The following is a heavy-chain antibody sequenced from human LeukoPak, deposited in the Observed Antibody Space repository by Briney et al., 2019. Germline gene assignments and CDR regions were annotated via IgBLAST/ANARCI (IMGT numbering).Heavy chain of an antibody. Sequence: PGGSLRLSCAASGFTFSSYSMNWVRQAPGKGLEWVSSISSSSSYIYYADSVKGRFTISRDNAKNSLYLQMNSLRAEDTAVYYCARVISSVGRWELLEGSFDYWGQGTLVTVSS. CDR1: GFTFSSYS. J-gene: IGHJ4*02. V-gene: IGHV3-21*01. CDR2: ISSSSSYI. D-gene: IGHD1-26*01. CDR3: ARVISSVGRWELLEGSFDY.